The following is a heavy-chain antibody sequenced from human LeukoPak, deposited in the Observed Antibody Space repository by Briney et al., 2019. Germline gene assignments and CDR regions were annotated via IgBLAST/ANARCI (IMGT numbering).Heavy chain of an antibody. J-gene: IGHJ4*02. CDR3: ARGTTVTMVRGVPPRFDY. CDR2: IYYSGST. Sequence: SETLSLTCTVSGGSISSYYWSWIRQPPGKELEWIGYIYYSGSTNYNPSLKSRVTISVDTSKNQFSLKLSSVTAADTAVYYCARGTTVTMVRGVPPRFDYWGQGTLVTVSS. V-gene: IGHV4-59*08. D-gene: IGHD3-10*01. CDR1: GGSISSYY.